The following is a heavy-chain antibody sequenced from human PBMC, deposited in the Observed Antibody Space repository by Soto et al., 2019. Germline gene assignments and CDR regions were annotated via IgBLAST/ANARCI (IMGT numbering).Heavy chain of an antibody. D-gene: IGHD1-26*01. CDR2: INHSGSA. Sequence: SETLSLTCDVYGGSFSGYIWTWIRQTPGKGLQWIGQINHSGSANYNPSLKSRVTISVHTSNSQFSLELNSVTAADTAVYYCARGLISGSHYSGGWYYFDSWGQGTQVTSPQ. CDR3: ARGLISGSHYSGGWYYFDS. CDR1: GGSFSGYI. J-gene: IGHJ4*02. V-gene: IGHV4-34*01.